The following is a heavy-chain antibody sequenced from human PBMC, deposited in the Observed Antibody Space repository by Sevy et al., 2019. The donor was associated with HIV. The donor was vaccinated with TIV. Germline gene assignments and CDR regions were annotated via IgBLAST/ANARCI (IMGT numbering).Heavy chain of an antibody. D-gene: IGHD3-22*01. CDR3: ANEPSWGWLLSAVDI. CDR2: ISGSGGKT. J-gene: IGHJ3*02. V-gene: IGHV3-23*01. Sequence: GGSLRLSCAASGFTFSTYAMSWVRQAPGKGLEWVSGISGSGGKTYYADSVKGRLTISRDNSKNTLYLQMNSLRAEDGAVYYGANEPSWGWLLSAVDIWGQGAMVTVSS. CDR1: GFTFSTYA.